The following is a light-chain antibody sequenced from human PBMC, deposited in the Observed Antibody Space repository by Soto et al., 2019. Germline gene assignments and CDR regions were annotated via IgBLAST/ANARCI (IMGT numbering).Light chain of an antibody. J-gene: IGKJ2*01. CDR1: QSVSSSY. CDR2: GAS. V-gene: IGKV3-20*01. CDR3: QQYGSSPYT. Sequence: ELVLTQSPGTLSLSPGERATLSCRASQSVSSSYFAWYQQKPGQAPRLLIYGASSRATGIPDRFSGSGSGPDFTLIISRLEPEDFAVYYCQQYGSSPYTFGQGTKLEIK.